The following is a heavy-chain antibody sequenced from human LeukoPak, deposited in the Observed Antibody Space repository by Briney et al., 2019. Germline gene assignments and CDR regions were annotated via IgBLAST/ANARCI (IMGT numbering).Heavy chain of an antibody. J-gene: IGHJ4*02. CDR3: AKDMSGSSWYYFDT. D-gene: IGHD6-13*01. V-gene: IGHV3-9*01. CDR2: ISFNSGHI. Sequence: GGSLRLSCTAFGFTFDAYAMHWVRQVPGKGLEWVSGISFNSGHIGYADSVKGRFTIFRDNAKTSVYLQMSSLTAEDTALYYCAKDMSGSSWYYFDTWGQGTLVTVSS. CDR1: GFTFDAYA.